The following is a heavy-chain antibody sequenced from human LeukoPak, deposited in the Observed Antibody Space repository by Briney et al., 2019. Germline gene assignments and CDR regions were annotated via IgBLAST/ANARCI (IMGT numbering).Heavy chain of an antibody. D-gene: IGHD4-17*01. J-gene: IGHJ6*03. CDR3: ARHRAPTYYYYYMDV. CDR2: INHSGST. Sequence: SETLSLTCAVYGGSFSGYYWSWIRQPPGKGLEWIGEINHSGSTNYNPSLKSRVTISVDTSKNQFSLKLSSVTAADTAVYYCARHRAPTYYYYYMDVWGKGTTVTISS. CDR1: GGSFSGYY. V-gene: IGHV4-34*01.